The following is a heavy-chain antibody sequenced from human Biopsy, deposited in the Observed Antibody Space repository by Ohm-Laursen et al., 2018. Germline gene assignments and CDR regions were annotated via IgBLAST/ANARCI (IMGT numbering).Heavy chain of an antibody. CDR2: ISETSSHI. D-gene: IGHD6-6*01. CDR3: ARDSSRRAREGGMDV. J-gene: IGHJ6*02. CDR1: GFSVSSYD. Sequence: SLRLSCAASGFSVSSYDMNWVRQAPGKGPEWISYISETSSHIYDADSVRGRFTVVRDIAKNSLYLQLNSLRVEDTAVYYCARDSSRRAREGGMDVWGQGTTVTVSS. V-gene: IGHV3-21*01.